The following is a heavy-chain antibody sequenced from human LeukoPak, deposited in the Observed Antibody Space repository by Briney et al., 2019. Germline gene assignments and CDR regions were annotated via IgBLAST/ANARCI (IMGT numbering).Heavy chain of an antibody. D-gene: IGHD1-26*01. Sequence: GGSLRLSCAASAFTFRSYWMSWVRQAPGKGLEWVANIKQDGSEKYYVDSVKGRFTISRENAKKSLSLQMNSLRAEDTAVYYCARDGSPFDSWGQGTLVTVSS. CDR1: AFTFRSYW. V-gene: IGHV3-7*01. J-gene: IGHJ4*02. CDR2: IKQDGSEK. CDR3: ARDGSPFDS.